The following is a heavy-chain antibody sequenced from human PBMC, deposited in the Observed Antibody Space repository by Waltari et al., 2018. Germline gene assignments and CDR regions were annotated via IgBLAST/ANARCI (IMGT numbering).Heavy chain of an antibody. V-gene: IGHV4-39*01. CDR3: ARHYRADGGSFDI. CDR1: GDSFSSDNYY. D-gene: IGHD3-10*01. CDR2: VYYSGST. Sequence: QSQLQESGPGLVKPSETLSLTCPVSGDSFSSDNYYWGWIRQPPGKGLEWIGSVYYSGSTYANASLKSRVTISIDTSNNQFSLILTSVTAADTAVYYCARHYRADGGSFDIWGQGTMVTVSS. J-gene: IGHJ3*02.